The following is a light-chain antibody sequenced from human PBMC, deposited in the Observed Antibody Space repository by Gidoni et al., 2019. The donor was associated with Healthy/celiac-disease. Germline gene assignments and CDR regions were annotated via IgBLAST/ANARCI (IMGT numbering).Light chain of an antibody. V-gene: IGKV1-39*01. CDR2: AAS. Sequence: DIQMTQSPSSLSASVGDRVTITCRASQSISSYLNWYQQKPGKAPKLLIYAASSLQSGVPSRSSGSGSGTDFTLTISSLQPEDFATYYCQQSYSTPPRLTFXGXTKVEIK. CDR3: QQSYSTPPRLT. J-gene: IGKJ4*01. CDR1: QSISSY.